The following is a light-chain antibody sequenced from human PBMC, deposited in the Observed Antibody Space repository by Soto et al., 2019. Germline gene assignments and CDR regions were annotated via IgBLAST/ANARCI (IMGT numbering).Light chain of an antibody. CDR1: GSDVGAYNY. CDR2: DVS. V-gene: IGLV2-14*01. CDR3: YSYTSSSTYV. J-gene: IGLJ1*01. Sequence: QSALTQPASVSGSPGQSITISCSGTGSDVGAYNYVSWYQQHPAKAPKLMIYDVSNRPSGVSDRFSGSKSGNTASLTISGLQAEDGADYSCYSYTSSSTYVFGSGTKVTAL.